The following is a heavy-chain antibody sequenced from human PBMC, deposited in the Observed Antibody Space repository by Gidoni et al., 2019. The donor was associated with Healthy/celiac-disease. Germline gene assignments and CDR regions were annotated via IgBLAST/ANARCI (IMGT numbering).Heavy chain of an antibody. CDR3: ARDIGGYRQLDAFDI. J-gene: IGHJ3*02. V-gene: IGHV3-53*01. D-gene: IGHD5-12*01. CDR1: GFTVSSNY. Sequence: EVQPVESGGGLIQPGGSLRLSCAASGFTVSSNYMSWVRQAPGKGLEWVSVIYSGGSTYYADSVKGRFTISRDNSKNTLYLQMNSLRAEDTAVYYCARDIGGYRQLDAFDIWGQGTMVTVSS. CDR2: IYSGGST.